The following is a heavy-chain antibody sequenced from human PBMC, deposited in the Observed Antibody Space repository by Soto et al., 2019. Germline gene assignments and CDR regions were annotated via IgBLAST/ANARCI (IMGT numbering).Heavy chain of an antibody. CDR3: ARGSAVAGNVYFDL. Sequence: QVQLMQSGAEVKKPGASVKVSCKASGYTFTSYAMHWVRQAPGQRLEWMGWINAGNGNTKYSQKFQGRVTITRDTSASTAYMELSSLRSEDTAVYYCARGSAVAGNVYFDLWGRGTLVTVSS. V-gene: IGHV1-3*01. CDR1: GYTFTSYA. J-gene: IGHJ2*01. CDR2: INAGNGNT. D-gene: IGHD6-19*01.